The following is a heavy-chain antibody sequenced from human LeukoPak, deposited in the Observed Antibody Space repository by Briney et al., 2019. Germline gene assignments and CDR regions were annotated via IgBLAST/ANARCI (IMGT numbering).Heavy chain of an antibody. V-gene: IGHV4-61*02. CDR2: IYTSGST. D-gene: IGHD2-2*02. CDR3: ARFRRLPLLYVDY. CDR1: GGSISSGSYY. Sequence: SQTLSLTCTVSGGSISSGSYYWSWIRQPAGKGLEWIGRIYTSGSTNYNPSLKSRVTISVDTSKNQFSLKLSSVTAADTAVYYCARFRRLPLLYVDYWGQGTLVTVSS. J-gene: IGHJ4*02.